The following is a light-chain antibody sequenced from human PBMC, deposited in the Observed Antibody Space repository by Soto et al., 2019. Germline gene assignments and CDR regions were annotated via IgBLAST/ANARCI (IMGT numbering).Light chain of an antibody. CDR1: NSNLGAGYD. V-gene: IGLV1-40*01. CDR2: GNR. CDR3: QAYDYSLTAFV. J-gene: IGLJ3*02. Sequence: QSVLTQPPSVSGAPGQRVTISCTGNNSNLGAGYDVHWYQQLPGAAPKLVIFGNRNRPSGVPERFSGSKSGTSASLAITGLKAEDEADYYCQAYDYSLTAFVIGGGTKLTVL.